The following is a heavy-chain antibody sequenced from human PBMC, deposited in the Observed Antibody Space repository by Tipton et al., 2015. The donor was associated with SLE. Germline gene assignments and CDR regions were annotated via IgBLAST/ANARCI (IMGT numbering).Heavy chain of an antibody. D-gene: IGHD2-2*01. J-gene: IGHJ4*02. CDR2: IIHSGVT. Sequence: TLSLTCTVSGGSFNGYFWTWIRQHPGKGLEWIAEIIHSGVTNYNPSLRSRVTISVDMSKNQVSLKLSSVTAADTAVYYCARVAPAEVFDYWGQGTLVTVSS. CDR1: GGSFNGYF. V-gene: IGHV4-34*12. CDR3: ARVAPAEVFDY.